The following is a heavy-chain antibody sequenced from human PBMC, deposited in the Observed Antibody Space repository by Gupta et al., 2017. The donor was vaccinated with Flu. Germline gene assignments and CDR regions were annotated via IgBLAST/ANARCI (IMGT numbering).Heavy chain of an antibody. CDR2: VGVGGDRT. D-gene: IGHD6-13*01. CDR1: GLTFSDYA. V-gene: IGHV3-23*01. Sequence: EVQLLESGGGVVQPGESLRLSYVVSGLTFSDYAMTWVRQAPGKGLEWLSTVGVGGDRTYYADSVMGRFTISRDNSKNTTYLQMNSLTGDDTAVYYCAKDRSGNPAIDYWGQGALVTVSA. J-gene: IGHJ4*02. CDR3: AKDRSGNPAIDY.